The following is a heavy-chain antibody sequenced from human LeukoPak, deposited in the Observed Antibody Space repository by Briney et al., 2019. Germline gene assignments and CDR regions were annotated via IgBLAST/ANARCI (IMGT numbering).Heavy chain of an antibody. D-gene: IGHD6-19*01. V-gene: IGHV3-23*01. CDR2: IRGSGDYT. CDR1: GFTFSNYD. J-gene: IGHJ4*02. CDR3: AKDHDSSGWPTFDH. Sequence: GGSLRLSCAASGFTFSNYDMSWVRQAPGKGLEWVSLIRGSGDYTYYADSVKGRFTISRDNSKNTLYLQMNSLSAEDTAVYYCAKDHDSSGWPTFDHWGQGTLVTVPS.